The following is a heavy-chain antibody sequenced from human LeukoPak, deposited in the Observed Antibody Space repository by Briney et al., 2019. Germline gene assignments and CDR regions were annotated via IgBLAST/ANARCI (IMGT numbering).Heavy chain of an antibody. V-gene: IGHV3-43*02. CDR1: GFTFDDYV. CDR2: ISADGTSA. J-gene: IGHJ4*02. CDR3: ARDMAGSCPDY. Sequence: GGSLRLSCAASGFTFDDYVMHWVRQVQGKGLEWVSMISADGTSAYYADSVKGRFTTSRDNSKNSLYLQLNSLRTEDTALYYCARDMAGSCPDYWGQGTLVTVSS. D-gene: IGHD2-15*01.